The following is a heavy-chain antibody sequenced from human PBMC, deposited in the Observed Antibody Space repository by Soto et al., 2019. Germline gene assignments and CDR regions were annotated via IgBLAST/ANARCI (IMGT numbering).Heavy chain of an antibody. CDR3: AREGSYDSSGYYSLDY. D-gene: IGHD3-22*01. Sequence: GGSLRLACAASGVTVSSNYMSWVRQAPGKGLEWVSVIYSGGSTYYADSVKGRFTISRDNSKNTLYLQMNSLRAEDTAVYYCAREGSYDSSGYYSLDYWGQGT. J-gene: IGHJ4*02. V-gene: IGHV3-66*01. CDR1: GVTVSSNY. CDR2: IYSGGST.